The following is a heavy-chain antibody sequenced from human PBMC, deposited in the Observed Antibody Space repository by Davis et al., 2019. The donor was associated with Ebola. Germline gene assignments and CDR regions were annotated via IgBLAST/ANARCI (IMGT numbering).Heavy chain of an antibody. CDR3: ARVRYYYGSGMRGYYYGMDV. V-gene: IGHV1-8*01. J-gene: IGHJ6*02. CDR1: GYTFTSYD. CDR2: MNPNSGNT. Sequence: ASVTVSCKASGYTFTSYDINWVRQATGQGLEWMGWMNPNSGNTGYAQKFQGRVTMTRNTSISTAYMELSSLRSEDTAVYYCARVRYYYGSGMRGYYYGMDVWGQGTTVTVSS. D-gene: IGHD3-10*01.